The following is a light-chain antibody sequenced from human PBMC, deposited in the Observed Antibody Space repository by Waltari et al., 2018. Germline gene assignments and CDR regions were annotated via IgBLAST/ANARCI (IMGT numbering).Light chain of an antibody. CDR1: SSDVRHYNL. CDR2: EVS. Sequence: QSALTQPASVSGSPGQSITISCTGTSSDVRHYNLVSWFQQHPGKVPKLMIYEVSKRPSGVSNRFSGSKSGDTASRTISGLQAEDEADYYCCSYASGGTSYVFGTGTEVTVL. V-gene: IGLV2-23*02. J-gene: IGLJ1*01. CDR3: CSYASGGTSYV.